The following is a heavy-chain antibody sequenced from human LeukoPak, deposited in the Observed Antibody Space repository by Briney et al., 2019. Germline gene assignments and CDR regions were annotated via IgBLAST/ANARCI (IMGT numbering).Heavy chain of an antibody. CDR2: IXSSSSYI. Sequence: GGXXRXXCAVSGFIFSXYXXNXVXQAPGXXXXXXXXIXSSSSYIYFADSVKGRFTISRDNAKNSMYLQMNSLRAEDTAVYYCARGALGMSGRIADVFDIWGQGTRVTVSS. CDR3: ARGALGMSGRIADVFDI. CDR1: GFIFSXYX. J-gene: IGHJ3*02. V-gene: IGHV3-21*01. D-gene: IGHD1-14*01.